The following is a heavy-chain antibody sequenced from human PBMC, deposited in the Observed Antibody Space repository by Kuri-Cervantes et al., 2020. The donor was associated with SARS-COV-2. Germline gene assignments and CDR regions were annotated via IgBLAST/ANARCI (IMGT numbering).Heavy chain of an antibody. CDR3: ARDGGDWFDP. CDR1: GGSFSGYY. CDR2: INHSGST. J-gene: IGHJ5*02. D-gene: IGHD3-10*01. V-gene: IGHV4-34*01. Sequence: GSLRLSCAVYGGSFSGYYWSWIRQPPGKGLEWIGEINHSGSTNYNPSLKSRVTISVDTSKNRFSLKLSSVTAADTAVYYCARDGGDWFDPWGQGTLVTVSS.